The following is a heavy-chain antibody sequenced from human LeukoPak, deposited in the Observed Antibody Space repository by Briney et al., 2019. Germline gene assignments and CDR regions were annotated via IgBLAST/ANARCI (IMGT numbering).Heavy chain of an antibody. V-gene: IGHV4-61*02. CDR3: AREHSGYDRADS. Sequence: PSETLSLTCTVSGGSISIGDYYWSWIRQPAGKGLEWIGRIYTTGSTNYKPSLKSRVTMSIDTSKNQFSLRLSSVTAADTAVYFCAREHSGYDRADSWGQGTLVTVSS. J-gene: IGHJ4*02. D-gene: IGHD5-12*01. CDR1: GGSISIGDYY. CDR2: IYTTGST.